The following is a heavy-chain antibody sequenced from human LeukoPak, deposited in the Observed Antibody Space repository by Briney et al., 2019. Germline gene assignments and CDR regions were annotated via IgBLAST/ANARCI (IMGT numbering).Heavy chain of an antibody. CDR2: ISPNGVIT. V-gene: IGHV3-23*01. D-gene: IGHD5-24*01. CDR3: AKDDAWLQYGN. CDR1: GFTFSSYG. J-gene: IGHJ4*02. Sequence: GGSLRLSCAASGFTFSSYGMNWVRQAPGKGLEWVSGISPNGVITYYADSVKGRFTISRDNSKGTVYLQMNSLRPEDTAVYYCAKDDAWLQYGNWGRGTLVTVSS.